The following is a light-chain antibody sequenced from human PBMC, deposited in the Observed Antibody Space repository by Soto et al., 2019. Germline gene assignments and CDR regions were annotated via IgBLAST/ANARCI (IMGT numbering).Light chain of an antibody. CDR2: DVT. Sequence: QSALTQPRSVSGSPGQSVTISCTGSSSDIGGFNYVSWYQQHPGKVPKLMIHDVTKRPSGVPDRFSASKSGNTASLTISGLQPEDDADYYCCSYAGRCTFVFGSGTKVTVL. CDR3: CSYAGRCTFV. J-gene: IGLJ1*01. CDR1: SSDIGGFNY. V-gene: IGLV2-11*01.